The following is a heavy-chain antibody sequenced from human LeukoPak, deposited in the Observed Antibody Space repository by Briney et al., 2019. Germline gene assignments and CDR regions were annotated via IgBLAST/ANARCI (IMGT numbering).Heavy chain of an antibody. J-gene: IGHJ4*02. CDR1: GFTFSNYG. CDR3: AKDLGPTSWRYLDY. Sequence: AGGSLRLSCAASGFTFSNYGMHWVRQAPGKGLEWVAVIWHDGSNKYYADSVKGRFTISRDNSMNTVYLQMNSLGAEDTAVYYCAKDLGPTSWRYLDYWGQGTLVTVSS. D-gene: IGHD1-26*01. CDR2: IWHDGSNK. V-gene: IGHV3-33*06.